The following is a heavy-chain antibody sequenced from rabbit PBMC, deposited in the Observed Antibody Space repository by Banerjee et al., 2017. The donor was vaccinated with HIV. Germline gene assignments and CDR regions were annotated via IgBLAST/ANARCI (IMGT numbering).Heavy chain of an antibody. V-gene: IGHV1S40*01. D-gene: IGHD8-1*01. J-gene: IGHJ6*01. CDR1: GFSFSSSDY. Sequence: QSLEESGGDLVKPGASLTLTCTASGFSFSSSDYICWVRQAPGKGLEWISCIAGSSSGFTYSATWAKGRFTSSKTSSTTVTLQMTSLTAADTATYFCARDTASSFSSYGMDLWGQGTLVTVS. CDR2: IAGSSSGFT. CDR3: ARDTASSFSSYGMDL.